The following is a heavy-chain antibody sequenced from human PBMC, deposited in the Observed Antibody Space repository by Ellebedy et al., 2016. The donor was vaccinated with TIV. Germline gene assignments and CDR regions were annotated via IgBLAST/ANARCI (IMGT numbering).Heavy chain of an antibody. CDR3: ARDTVAGRGYLDY. CDR1: GDSISTSNW. Sequence: MPSETLSLTCVVYGDSISTSNWWTWVRQPPGKGLEWIGEIFHSGGTNYSPSLKSRLTISVDKSKNQFSLTLTSVTAADTAVYFCARDTVAGRGYLDYWGQGILVTVSS. J-gene: IGHJ4*02. D-gene: IGHD6-19*01. CDR2: IFHSGGT. V-gene: IGHV4-4*02.